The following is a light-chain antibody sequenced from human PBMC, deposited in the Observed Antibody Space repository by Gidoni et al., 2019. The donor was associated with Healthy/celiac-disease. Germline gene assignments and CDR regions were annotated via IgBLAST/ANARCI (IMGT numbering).Light chain of an antibody. CDR3: QAWDSSTVV. CDR1: KLGDKY. V-gene: IGLV3-1*01. Sequence: SSELPTAPSVSVSPGQTASITCSVGKLGDKYACWYQQKPGQSPVLVIYQDSKRPSGIPERFSGSNSGNTATLTISGTQAMDEADYYCQAWDSSTVVFGGGTKLTVL. J-gene: IGLJ2*01. CDR2: QDS.